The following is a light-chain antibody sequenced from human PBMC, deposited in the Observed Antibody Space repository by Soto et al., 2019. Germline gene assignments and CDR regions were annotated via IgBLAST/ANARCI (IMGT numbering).Light chain of an antibody. CDR3: SSYTSSSTYV. V-gene: IGLV2-14*01. J-gene: IGLJ1*01. Sequence: QSVLTQPASVSGSPGQSITISCTGTSSDVGGYNYVSWYQQHPGKAPKLMIYDVSNRPSGVSNRFSGSKSGSTASLTTSGLQAEDEADYYCSSYTSSSTYVFGTGTKVTVL. CDR1: SSDVGGYNY. CDR2: DVS.